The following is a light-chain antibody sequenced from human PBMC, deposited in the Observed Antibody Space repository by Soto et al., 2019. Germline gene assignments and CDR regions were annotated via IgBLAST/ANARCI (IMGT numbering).Light chain of an antibody. CDR3: QQYGSSPLT. V-gene: IGKV3-20*01. Sequence: EIVLMQSPGTLSLSPGERATLSCRASQTVSGSYLAWYQQKPGQTPRLLIFGASSRATGIPDRVSGSGSGTDFTLTISRLEPEDLAVYYCQQYGSSPLTFGGGTKVEIK. CDR2: GAS. CDR1: QTVSGSY. J-gene: IGKJ4*01.